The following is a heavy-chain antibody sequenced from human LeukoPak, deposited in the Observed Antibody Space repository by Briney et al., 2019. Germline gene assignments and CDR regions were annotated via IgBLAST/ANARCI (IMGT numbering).Heavy chain of an antibody. J-gene: IGHJ4*02. CDR1: GGSISSYY. CDR3: ARDRVRGSSNPYFDY. CDR2: INHSGST. V-gene: IGHV4-59*01. D-gene: IGHD1-26*01. Sequence: SETLSLTCTVSGGSISSYYWSWIRQPPGKGLEWIGEINHSGSTNYNPSLKSRVTISVDTSKNQFSLKLSSVTAADTAVYYCARDRVRGSSNPYFDYWGQGTLVTVSS.